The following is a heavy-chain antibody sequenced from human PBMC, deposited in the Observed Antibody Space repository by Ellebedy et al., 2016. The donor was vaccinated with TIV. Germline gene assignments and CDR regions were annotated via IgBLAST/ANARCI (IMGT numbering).Heavy chain of an antibody. CDR2: ITPNSGRT. V-gene: IGHV1-2*04. CDR1: GLSFTGYY. J-gene: IGHJ3*02. Sequence: AASVKVSCKASGLSFTGYYIHWVRQAPGQGLEWMGWITPNSGRTKYAQKFQDWVTITRDTSISTAYMELTRLRSDDTAVYYCARKTGKRGDFDIWGQGTMVAVSS. D-gene: IGHD7-27*01. CDR3: ARKTGKRGDFDI.